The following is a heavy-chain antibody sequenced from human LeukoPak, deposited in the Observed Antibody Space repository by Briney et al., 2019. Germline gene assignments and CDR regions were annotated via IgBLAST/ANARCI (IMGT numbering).Heavy chain of an antibody. J-gene: IGHJ4*02. CDR1: GFTFSNYW. Sequence: PGGSLRLSCAASGFTFSNYWMSWVRQAPGKGLEWVSGISWNSGSIGYADSVKGRFTISRDNAKNSLYLQMNSLRAEDTALYYCAKDIGYSYYFDYWGLGTLVTVSS. CDR3: AKDIGYSYYFDY. CDR2: ISWNSGSI. V-gene: IGHV3-9*01. D-gene: IGHD5-18*01.